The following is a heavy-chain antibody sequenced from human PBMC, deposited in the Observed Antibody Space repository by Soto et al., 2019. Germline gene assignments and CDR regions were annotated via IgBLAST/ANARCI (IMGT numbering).Heavy chain of an antibody. J-gene: IGHJ5*02. Sequence: SYTMSLSCAVYSGSVSGYYWSGIRQPTGKGLEWIGEINHSGSTNYNPSLKSRVTISVDTSKNQFSLKLSSVTAADTAVYYCARTKWLRSNWFDPWGQGTLVTAPQ. D-gene: IGHD5-12*01. CDR1: SGSVSGYY. V-gene: IGHV4-34*01. CDR2: INHSGST. CDR3: ARTKWLRSNWFDP.